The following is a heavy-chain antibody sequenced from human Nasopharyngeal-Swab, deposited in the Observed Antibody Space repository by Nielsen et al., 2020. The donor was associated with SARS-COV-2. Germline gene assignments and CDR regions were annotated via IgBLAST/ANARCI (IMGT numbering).Heavy chain of an antibody. J-gene: IGHJ4*02. CDR1: GFTFSSYG. CDR2: ISYDGSNK. D-gene: IGHD6-13*01. CDR3: ARDRMMGAAAALDY. V-gene: IGHV3-30*03. Sequence: GGSLRLSCAASGFTFSSYGMHWVRQAPGKGLEWVAVISYDGSNKYYADSVKGRFTISRDNSKNTLYLQMNSLRAEDTAVYYCARDRMMGAAAALDYWGQGTLVTVSS.